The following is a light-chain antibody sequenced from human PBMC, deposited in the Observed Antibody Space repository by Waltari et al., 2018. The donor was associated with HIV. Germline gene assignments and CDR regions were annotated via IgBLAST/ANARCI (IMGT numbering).Light chain of an antibody. CDR1: RSTNFGTTFD. V-gene: IGLV1-40*01. CDR2: SNT. Sequence: SALTQPPSVSGAPGQRVTISCTGLRSTNFGTTFDVHWYQHLPGAGPRLIISSNTDRPSGVPDRFSASKSGTSASLTIIGLQAEDEADYYCQSFDRLSALPIFGGGTRLTV. CDR3: QSFDRLSALPI. J-gene: IGLJ2*01.